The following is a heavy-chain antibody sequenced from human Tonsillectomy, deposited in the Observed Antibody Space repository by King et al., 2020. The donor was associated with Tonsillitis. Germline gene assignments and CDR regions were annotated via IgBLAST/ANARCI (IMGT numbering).Heavy chain of an antibody. CDR3: ARERCSGGNCYAIDAFDI. D-gene: IGHD2-15*01. J-gene: IGHJ3*02. Sequence: QLQESGPGLVKPSETLSLICTVSGGSISGYYWSWIRQPPGKGLEWIGYIYYSGSTNDNPSLKSLVTFSVDTSKNQFSLRLSSVTAADTAVYYCARERCSGGNCYAIDAFDIGGQGTMVTVSS. V-gene: IGHV4-59*01. CDR2: IYYSGST. CDR1: GGSISGYY.